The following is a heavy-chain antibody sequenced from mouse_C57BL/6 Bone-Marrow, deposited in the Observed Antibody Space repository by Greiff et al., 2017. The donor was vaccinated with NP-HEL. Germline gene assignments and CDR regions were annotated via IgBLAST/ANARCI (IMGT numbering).Heavy chain of an antibody. CDR3: TRDGYYYWYFDV. V-gene: IGHV14-4*01. CDR1: GFNIKDDY. CDR2: IDPENGDT. J-gene: IGHJ1*03. Sequence: VQLKQSGAELVRPGASVKLSCTASGFNIKDDYMHWVKQRPEQGLEWIGWIDPENGDTAYASKFQGKATITADTSSNTAYLQLSSLTSEDTAVYYCTRDGYYYWYFDVWGTGTTVTVSS. D-gene: IGHD2-3*01.